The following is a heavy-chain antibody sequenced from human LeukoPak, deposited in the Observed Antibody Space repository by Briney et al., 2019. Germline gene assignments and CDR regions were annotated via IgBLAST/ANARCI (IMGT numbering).Heavy chain of an antibody. D-gene: IGHD3-22*01. CDR1: GFTFSNYA. V-gene: IGHV3-23*01. CDR3: AKKTPYYYDITGYSLGD. J-gene: IGHJ4*02. Sequence: GGSLRLSCAASGFTFSNYAMNWVRQAPGKGLEWVSGISGSSGGTYYADSVKGRFTISRDNSKNTVYLQMNSLRAEDTAIYYCAKKTPYYYDITGYSLGDWGQGTLVTVSS. CDR2: ISGSSGGT.